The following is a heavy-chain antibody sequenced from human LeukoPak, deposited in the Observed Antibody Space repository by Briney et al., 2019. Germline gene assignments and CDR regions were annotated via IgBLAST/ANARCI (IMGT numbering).Heavy chain of an antibody. CDR1: GGSFSGYY. D-gene: IGHD3-22*01. J-gene: IGHJ3*02. V-gene: IGHV4-34*01. Sequence: SETLSLTCAVYGGSFSGYYWSWIRQPPGKGLEWIGEINHSGSTNYNPSLKSRVAISVDTSKNQFSLKLSSVTAADTAVYYCARRVYYYDSSGPRADDAFDIWGQGTMVTVSS. CDR3: ARRVYYYDSSGPRADDAFDI. CDR2: INHSGST.